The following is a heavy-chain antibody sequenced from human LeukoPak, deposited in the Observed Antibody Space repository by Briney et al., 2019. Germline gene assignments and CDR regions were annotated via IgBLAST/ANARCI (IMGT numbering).Heavy chain of an antibody. CDR1: GFTFSSYW. CDR2: INSDGSST. V-gene: IGHV3-74*01. D-gene: IGHD6-13*01. J-gene: IGHJ4*02. CDR3: AREDSSSSWATLDLDYFDY. Sequence: GGSLRLSCAASGFTFSSYWMHWVRQAPGKGLVWVSRINSDGSSTSYADSVKGRFTISRDNAKNTLYLQMNSLRAEDTAVYYCAREDSSSSWATLDLDYFDYWGQGTLVTVSS.